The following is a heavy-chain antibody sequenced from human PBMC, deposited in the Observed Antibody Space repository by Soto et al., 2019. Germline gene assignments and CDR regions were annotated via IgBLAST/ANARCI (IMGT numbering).Heavy chain of an antibody. CDR3: ANDFGDYDAVFDY. CDR2: ISGSGDST. V-gene: IGHV3-23*01. CDR1: GFTFSSYA. Sequence: EVQLLESGGGLVQPGGSLRLSCADSGFTFSSYAMSWVRQAPGKGLEWVSGISGSGDSTYYEDSGKGRFTIARDKSKNTLYLQMNSLRADDTAVSYCANDFGDYDAVFDYWGQGTLVTVSS. D-gene: IGHD4-17*01. J-gene: IGHJ4*02.